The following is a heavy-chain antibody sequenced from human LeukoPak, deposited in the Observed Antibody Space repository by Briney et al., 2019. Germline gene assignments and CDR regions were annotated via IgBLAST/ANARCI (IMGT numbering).Heavy chain of an antibody. D-gene: IGHD1-26*01. J-gene: IGHJ6*03. V-gene: IGHV3-30*02. Sequence: GGSLRLSRAASGFTFSTFGMHWVRQAPGKGLEWVAVIWYDGSKKYYIDFVKGRFTISRDNSKNTLYLQMNSLRAEDTAVYYCAKSWELLDYYYYMDVWGKGTTVTVSS. CDR3: AKSWELLDYYYYMDV. CDR2: IWYDGSKK. CDR1: GFTFSTFG.